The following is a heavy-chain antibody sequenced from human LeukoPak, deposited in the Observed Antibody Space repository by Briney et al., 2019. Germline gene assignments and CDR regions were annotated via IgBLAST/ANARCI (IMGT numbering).Heavy chain of an antibody. D-gene: IGHD4-17*01. V-gene: IGHV3-7*01. CDR1: GFTFSSYW. CDR3: ARDQGFLYGELIDY. J-gene: IGHJ4*02. Sequence: GGSLRLSYAASGFTFSSYWMSWVRQAPGKGLEWVANIKQDGSEKYYVDSVKGRFTISRDNAKNSLYLQMNSLRAEDTAVYYCARDQGFLYGELIDYWGQGTLVTVSS. CDR2: IKQDGSEK.